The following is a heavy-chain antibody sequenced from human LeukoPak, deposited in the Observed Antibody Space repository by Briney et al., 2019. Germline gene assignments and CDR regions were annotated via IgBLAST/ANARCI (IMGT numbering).Heavy chain of an antibody. J-gene: IGHJ6*03. Sequence: ASVKVSCKASGYTFTSYYMHWVRQAPGQGLEWMGIINPSGGSTSYAQKFQGRVTMTRDTSTSTVYMELSSLRSEDTAVYYCARGGTDYDFWSGFLPPYYYYYMDVWGKGTTVIVS. CDR2: INPSGGST. D-gene: IGHD3-3*01. V-gene: IGHV1-46*01. CDR3: ARGGTDYDFWSGFLPPYYYYYMDV. CDR1: GYTFTSYY.